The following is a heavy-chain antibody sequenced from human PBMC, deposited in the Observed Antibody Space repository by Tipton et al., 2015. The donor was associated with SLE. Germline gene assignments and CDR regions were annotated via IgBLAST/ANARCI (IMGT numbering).Heavy chain of an antibody. CDR1: GGSISSYY. J-gene: IGHJ5*02. Sequence: TLSLTCTVSGGSISSYYWSWIRQPPGKGLEWIGYIYYSGSTNCNPSLKSRVTISVDTSKNQFSLKLSSVTAADTAVYYCAREGRGQLVLWDQGTLVTVSS. V-gene: IGHV4-59*01. CDR2: IYYSGST. D-gene: IGHD6-13*01. CDR3: AREGRGQLVL.